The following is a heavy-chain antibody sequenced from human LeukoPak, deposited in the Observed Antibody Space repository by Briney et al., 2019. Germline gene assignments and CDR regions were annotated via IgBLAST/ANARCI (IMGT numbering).Heavy chain of an antibody. CDR2: IIAIFGTA. CDR3: ARGAYYYDSSGYYPREFDY. CDR1: GGTFSSYA. Sequence: SVKVSCKASGGTFSSYAISWVRQAPGQGLEWMGGIIAIFGTANYAQKFQGRVTITADESTSTAYMELSSLRSEDTAVYYCARGAYYYDSSGYYPREFDYWGQGTLVTVSS. D-gene: IGHD3-22*01. V-gene: IGHV1-69*13. J-gene: IGHJ4*02.